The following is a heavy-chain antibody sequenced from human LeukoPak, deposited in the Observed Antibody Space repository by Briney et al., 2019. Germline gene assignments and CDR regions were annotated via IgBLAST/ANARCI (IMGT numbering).Heavy chain of an antibody. Sequence: GESLKISCKGSGYRFTSYWIGWVRQMPGKGLEWMGIIYPGDSDTRYSPSFQGQVTISADKSISTAYLQWSSLKASDTAMYYCARGISYYGSGSFSMDVWGQGTTVTVS. D-gene: IGHD3-10*01. J-gene: IGHJ6*02. CDR1: GYRFTSYW. V-gene: IGHV5-51*01. CDR3: ARGISYYGSGSFSMDV. CDR2: IYPGDSDT.